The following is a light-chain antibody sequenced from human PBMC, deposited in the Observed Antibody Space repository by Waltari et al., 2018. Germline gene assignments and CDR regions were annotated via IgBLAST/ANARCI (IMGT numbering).Light chain of an antibody. J-gene: IGLJ3*02. CDR3: AAFDDSLNGWV. CDR1: SSNIGSNY. Sequence: QSMLTQPSSPSGAPGQRVTISCSGSSSNIGSNYVYWYQRLPGTAPKLLIYRNNQRPSVVPDRFSGSKSGTSASLAISGLRSEDEADYYCAAFDDSLNGWVFGGGTKLTVL. CDR2: RNN. V-gene: IGLV1-47*01.